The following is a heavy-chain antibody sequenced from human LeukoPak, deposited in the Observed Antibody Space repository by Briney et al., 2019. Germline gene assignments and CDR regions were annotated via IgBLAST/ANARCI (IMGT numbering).Heavy chain of an antibody. Sequence: ASAKVSCKASGGTFSSYAISWVRQAPGQGLEWMGGFNTNTGNPTYAQGFTGRFVFSLDTSVSTAYLQISSLKAEDTAVYYCARVGRLYGSGSYLQYWGQGTLVTVSS. CDR1: GGTFSSYA. CDR3: ARVGRLYGSGSYLQY. V-gene: IGHV7-4-1*02. CDR2: FNTNTGNP. J-gene: IGHJ4*02. D-gene: IGHD3-10*01.